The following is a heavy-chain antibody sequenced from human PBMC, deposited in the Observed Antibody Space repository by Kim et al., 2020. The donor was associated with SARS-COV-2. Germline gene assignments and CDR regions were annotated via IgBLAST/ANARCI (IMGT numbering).Heavy chain of an antibody. D-gene: IGHD6-6*01. CDR3: ARVFRSSSLLYYYYSMDV. V-gene: IGHV3-30*07. Sequence: KGRLTNSRDNSKNTLYLQMNSLRAEDTAVYYCARVFRSSSLLYYYYSMDVWGKGTTVTVSS. J-gene: IGHJ6*03.